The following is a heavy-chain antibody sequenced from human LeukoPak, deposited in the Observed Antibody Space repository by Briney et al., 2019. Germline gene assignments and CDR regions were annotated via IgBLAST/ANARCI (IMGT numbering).Heavy chain of an antibody. CDR3: ARGGGNFDRSGYYEYYFDY. V-gene: IGHV3-23*01. CDR1: GFSFSVYA. D-gene: IGHD3-22*01. J-gene: IGHJ4*02. CDR2: ISGSGGRT. Sequence: PGGSLRLSCVASGFSFSVYAMSWVRQAPGKGLEWVSGISGSGGRTYSADSVKGRFTISRDNSRKTPYLQMNSLRAEDTAVYYCARGGGNFDRSGYYEYYFDYWGQGTLVTVSS.